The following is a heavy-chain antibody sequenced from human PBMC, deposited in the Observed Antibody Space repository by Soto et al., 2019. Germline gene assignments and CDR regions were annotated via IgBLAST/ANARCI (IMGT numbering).Heavy chain of an antibody. CDR2: INAGNGNT. Sequence: GASVKVSCKASGYTFTSYAMHWVRQAPGQRLEWMGWINAGNGNTKYSQKFQGRVTITRDTSASTAYMELSSLRSEDTAVYYCARGKGIQLWLPALDYWGPGTLVTVSS. CDR1: GYTFTSYA. CDR3: ARGKGIQLWLPALDY. J-gene: IGHJ4*02. V-gene: IGHV1-3*01. D-gene: IGHD5-18*01.